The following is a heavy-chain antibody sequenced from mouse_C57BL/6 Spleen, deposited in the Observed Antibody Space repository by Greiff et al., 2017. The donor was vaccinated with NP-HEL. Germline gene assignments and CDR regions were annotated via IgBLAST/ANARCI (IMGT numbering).Heavy chain of an antibody. V-gene: IGHV1-52*01. CDR3: ARQNYGSSYGYFDV. D-gene: IGHD1-1*01. Sequence: VQLQQPGAELVRPGSSVKLSCKASGYTFTSYWMHWVKQRPIQGLEWIGNIDPSDSATHYNQKFKDKATLTVDKSSSTAYMQLSSLTSEDSAVYYCARQNYGSSYGYFDVWGTGTTVTVSS. J-gene: IGHJ1*03. CDR2: IDPSDSAT. CDR1: GYTFTSYW.